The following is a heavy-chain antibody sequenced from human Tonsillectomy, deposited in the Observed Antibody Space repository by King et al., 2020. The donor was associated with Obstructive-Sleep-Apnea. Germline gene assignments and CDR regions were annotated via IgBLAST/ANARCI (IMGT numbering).Heavy chain of an antibody. J-gene: IGHJ4*02. CDR3: AKPQGYYYGAGSFDY. CDR2: ISGGGSGT. D-gene: IGHD3-10*01. V-gene: IGHV3-23*04. CDR1: GFTFSSYA. Sequence: QLVQSGGGLVQPGGSLRLSCAASGFTFSSYAMNWVRQAPGKGLEWVSGISGGGSGTYCADFVKGRFTISRDNSKNTLYLQMNSLRAEDTAVYYCAKPQGYYYGAGSFDYWGQGTLVTVPS.